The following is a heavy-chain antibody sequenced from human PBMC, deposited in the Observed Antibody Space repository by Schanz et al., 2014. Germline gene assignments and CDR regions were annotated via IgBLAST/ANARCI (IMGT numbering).Heavy chain of an antibody. CDR1: GSTFSNHG. CDR3: VKDPDKYNWNDVEGMDV. CDR2: IVGGGGRT. Sequence: QVQLVESGGGVVQPERSLRLSCAASGSTFSNHGMHWVRQAPGKGLEWVSSIVGGGGRTYYADPVKGRFTISRDNSKNTLYLQMKSLRVEDTAVYYCVKDPDKYNWNDVEGMDVWGPGTTVTVSS. V-gene: IGHV3-NL1*01. J-gene: IGHJ6*01. D-gene: IGHD1-1*01.